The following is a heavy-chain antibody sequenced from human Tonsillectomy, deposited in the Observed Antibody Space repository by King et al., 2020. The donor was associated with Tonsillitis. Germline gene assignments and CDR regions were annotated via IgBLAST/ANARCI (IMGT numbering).Heavy chain of an antibody. CDR1: GFTFSSYA. CDR2: ITGSGGTT. D-gene: IGHD6-19*01. Sequence: VQLVESGGGLVQPGGPLRLSCGASGFTFSSYAISWVRQAPGKGLEWISGITGSGGTTNYADSVKGRFTVSRDNSKNMLYLQMNSLRAEDTAVYYCAKENEWLGYFDYWGQGTLVTVSS. CDR3: AKENEWLGYFDY. J-gene: IGHJ4*02. V-gene: IGHV3-23*04.